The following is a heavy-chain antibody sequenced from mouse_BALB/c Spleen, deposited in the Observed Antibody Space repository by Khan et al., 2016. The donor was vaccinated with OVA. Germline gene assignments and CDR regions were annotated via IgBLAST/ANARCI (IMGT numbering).Heavy chain of an antibody. CDR3: TRDGNYAHWYFDI. CDR1: GFSFTTYT. V-gene: IGHV5-6-4*01. Sequence: EVELVESGGGLVRPGGSLKLSCAASGFSFTTYTMSWVRQTPEKRLEWVATINSGSTYTYYPDSVKGRFTTSRDNAKNTLYLQMSSLKSEDTSMYYCTRDGNYAHWYFDIWGAGTTVTVSS. D-gene: IGHD2-1*01. J-gene: IGHJ1*01. CDR2: INSGSTYT.